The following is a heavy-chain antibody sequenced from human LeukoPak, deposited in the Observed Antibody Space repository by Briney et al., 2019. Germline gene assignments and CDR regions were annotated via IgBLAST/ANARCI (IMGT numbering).Heavy chain of an antibody. D-gene: IGHD1-26*01. V-gene: IGHV3-66*01. Sequence: GGSLRLSCAASGFTVSSNYMSWVRQAPGKGLEWVSVIYSGGSTYYADSVKGRFTISRDNSKNTLYLQMNSLRAEDTAVYYCAKNSGSYAGYDAFDIWGQGTMVTVSS. J-gene: IGHJ3*02. CDR2: IYSGGST. CDR1: GFTVSSNY. CDR3: AKNSGSYAGYDAFDI.